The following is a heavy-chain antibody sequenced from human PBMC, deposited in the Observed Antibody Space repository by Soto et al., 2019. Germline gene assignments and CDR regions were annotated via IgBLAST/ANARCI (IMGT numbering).Heavy chain of an antibody. CDR1: GFTVSFNY. CDR2: IYSSGTT. V-gene: IGHV3-53*01. J-gene: IGHJ4*01. D-gene: IGHD6-19*01. CDR3: GRVKAVSGYYFDA. Sequence: GGSLRLSCAAAGFTVSFNYMCWVRQAPGKGLEWVSVIYSSGTTYYADSVKGRFTISRDNSKNTLYLQMNSLRADDTAVYYCGRVKAVSGYYFDAWGHGALVPVSS.